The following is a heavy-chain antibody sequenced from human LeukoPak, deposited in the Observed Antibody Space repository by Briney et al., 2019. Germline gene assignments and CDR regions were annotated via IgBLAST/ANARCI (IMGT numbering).Heavy chain of an antibody. Sequence: GGSLRLSCAASGFTFSSYGMHWVRQAPGKGLEWVAVISYDGSTKYYADSVKGRFTISRNNSKNTLYLQMNSLRAEDTAVNYCARASTYCSSTSCYGADFDYWGQGTLVTVSS. CDR2: ISYDGSTK. D-gene: IGHD2-2*01. J-gene: IGHJ4*02. CDR1: GFTFSSYG. CDR3: ARASTYCSSTSCYGADFDY. V-gene: IGHV3-30*03.